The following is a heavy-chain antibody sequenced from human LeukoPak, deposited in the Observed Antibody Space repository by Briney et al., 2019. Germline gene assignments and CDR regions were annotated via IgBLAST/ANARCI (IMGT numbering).Heavy chain of an antibody. V-gene: IGHV3-7*01. D-gene: IGHD2/OR15-2a*01. Sequence: GGSLRLSCAASGFTFSSYWMSWVRQAPGKGLEWVANIKQDGSEKYYVDSVKGRFTISRDNAKNSLYLQMNSLRVEDTAVYYCARRGNYFDLEYFDLWGRGTLATVSS. J-gene: IGHJ2*01. CDR1: GFTFSSYW. CDR2: IKQDGSEK. CDR3: ARRGNYFDLEYFDL.